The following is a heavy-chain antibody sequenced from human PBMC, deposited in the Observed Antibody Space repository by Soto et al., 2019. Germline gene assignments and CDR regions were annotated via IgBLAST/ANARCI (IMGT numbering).Heavy chain of an antibody. D-gene: IGHD2-2*03. CDR3: ARHPTGYQPGYAWFDP. CDR2: IYPDDSDA. Sequence: EVQLVQSGAEVKKPGESLKISCKGSGYSFSTHWIAWVRQRPGKGLEWMGIIYPDDSDARYSPSFQGQVIISADKSTSTAYLQWSSLKASDTAIYYCARHPTGYQPGYAWFDPWGQGPLVTVSS. CDR1: GYSFSTHW. V-gene: IGHV5-51*01. J-gene: IGHJ5*02.